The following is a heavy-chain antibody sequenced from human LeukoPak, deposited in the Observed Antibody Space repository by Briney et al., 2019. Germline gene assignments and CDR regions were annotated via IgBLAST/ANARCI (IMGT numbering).Heavy chain of an antibody. V-gene: IGHV4-59*01. CDR2: IYYSGST. CDR1: GGSISSYY. CDR3: ASDGGNRAFDI. D-gene: IGHD4-23*01. Sequence: SETLSLTCTVSGGSISSYYWSWIRQPPGKGLEWIGYIYYSGSTNYNPSLKSRVTISVDTSKNQFSLKLSSVTAADTAVYYCASDGGNRAFDIWGQGTMVTVSS. J-gene: IGHJ3*02.